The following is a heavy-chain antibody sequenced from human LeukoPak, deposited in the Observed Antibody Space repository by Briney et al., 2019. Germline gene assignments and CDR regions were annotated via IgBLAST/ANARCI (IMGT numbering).Heavy chain of an antibody. CDR2: ISGSGGST. D-gene: IGHD3-9*01. CDR3: AKEGEDILPVYPPFPSTNYYYYYYRDV. CDR1: GFTFSSYA. V-gene: IGHV3-23*01. J-gene: IGHJ6*03. Sequence: GGSLRLSCAASGFTFSSYAMSWVRQAPGKGLEWVSAISGSGGSTYYADSVKGRFTISRDNSKNTLYLQMNSLRAEDTAVYYCAKEGEDILPVYPPFPSTNYYYYYYRDVGGKGTTATVPS.